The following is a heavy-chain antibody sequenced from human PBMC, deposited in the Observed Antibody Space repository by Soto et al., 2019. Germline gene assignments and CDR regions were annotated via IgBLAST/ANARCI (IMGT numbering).Heavy chain of an antibody. Sequence: QVQLVESGGGVVQPGRSMRLSCAASGFTFSSYGMHWVRQAPGKGLEWVAVISYDGSNKYYADSVKGRFTISRDNSKNTLYLQMNSLRAEDKAVYYCAKGGRWLQLVDYWGQGTLVTVSS. D-gene: IGHD1-1*01. CDR3: AKGGRWLQLVDY. V-gene: IGHV3-30*18. CDR2: ISYDGSNK. CDR1: GFTFSSYG. J-gene: IGHJ4*02.